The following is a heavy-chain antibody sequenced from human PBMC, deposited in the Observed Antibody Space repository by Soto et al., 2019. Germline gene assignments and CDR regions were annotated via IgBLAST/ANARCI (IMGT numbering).Heavy chain of an antibody. CDR1: GDSITAYY. J-gene: IGHJ6*02. CDR3: ARDKGGEFLKGSGMDV. D-gene: IGHD3-10*01. CDR2: IYHNGET. Sequence: QMQLQESGPGLVKPSETLSLICSVSGDSITAYYLSWLRQSPGKELEWIGYIYHNGETNYNPSLKSRVTISADASKTQSSLRLSSVTAADKGVYYCARDKGGEFLKGSGMDVWGQGTTVIVSS. V-gene: IGHV4-59*01.